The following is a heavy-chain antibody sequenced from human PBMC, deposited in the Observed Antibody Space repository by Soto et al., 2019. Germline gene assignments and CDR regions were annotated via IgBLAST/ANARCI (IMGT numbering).Heavy chain of an antibody. CDR2: IYYSGST. CDR3: ARVESYGSRYYFDY. Sequence: SETLSLTCTVSGGSISSGGYYWSWIRQHPGKGLEWIGYIYYSGSTYYNPSLKSRVTISVDTSKNQFSLKLSSVTAADTAVYYCARVESYGSRYYFDYWGQGTLVTVSS. V-gene: IGHV4-31*03. D-gene: IGHD3-10*01. J-gene: IGHJ4*02. CDR1: GGSISSGGYY.